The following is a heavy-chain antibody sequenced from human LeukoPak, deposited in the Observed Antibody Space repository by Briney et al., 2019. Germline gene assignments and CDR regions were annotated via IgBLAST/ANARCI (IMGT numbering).Heavy chain of an antibody. Sequence: SETLSLTCTVSGGSVSSGSYYWSWIRQPPGKGLEWIGYIYYSGSTNYNPSLKSRVTISVDTSKNQFSLKLSSVTAADTAVYYCARVMAVRGVTFDYWGQGTLVTVPS. CDR3: ARVMAVRGVTFDY. D-gene: IGHD3-10*01. CDR2: IYYSGST. CDR1: GGSVSSGSYY. J-gene: IGHJ4*02. V-gene: IGHV4-61*01.